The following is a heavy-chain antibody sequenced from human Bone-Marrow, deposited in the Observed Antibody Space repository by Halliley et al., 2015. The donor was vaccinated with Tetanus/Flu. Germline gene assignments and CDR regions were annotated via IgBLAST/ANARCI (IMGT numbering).Heavy chain of an antibody. V-gene: IGHV4-30-2*05. J-gene: IGHJ5*02. D-gene: IGHD3-22*01. CDR3: ARDFMHYYDSTGYYGGSWFDP. Sequence: TYYNPSPKSRVTISLDTSKNQFSLKLSAVTAADTAVYYCARDFMHYYDSTGYYGGSWFDPWGQGTPVSVSS. CDR2: T.